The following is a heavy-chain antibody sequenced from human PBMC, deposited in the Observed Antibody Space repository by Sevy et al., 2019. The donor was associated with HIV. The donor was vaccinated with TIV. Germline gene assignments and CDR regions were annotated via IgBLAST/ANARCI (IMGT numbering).Heavy chain of an antibody. CDR1: GFTFSTYS. J-gene: IGHJ4*02. D-gene: IGHD6-13*01. CDR2: ISSSSSYI. CDR3: ASGKSSRWYFDRAEDLSDSLYY. V-gene: IGHV3-21*01. Sequence: GGSLRLSCVVSGFTFSTYSMSWVRQAPGKGLEWVSSISSSSSYIFYADSVKGRFTISRDNAKNSLYLQMNSLRAEDTAVYYCASGKSSRWYFDRAEDLSDSLYYWGQGTLVTVSS.